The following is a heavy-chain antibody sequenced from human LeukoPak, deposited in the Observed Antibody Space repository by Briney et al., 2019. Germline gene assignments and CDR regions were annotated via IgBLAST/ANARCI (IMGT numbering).Heavy chain of an antibody. CDR2: LHHSGST. V-gene: IGHV4-34*01. Sequence: SETLSLTCAVYGGSFSGYYWSWIRQPPGKGLEWIGELHHSGSTNYNPSLKSRVTISVDTSKNQFSLKLSSVTAADTAVYYCASRDDSGPYWGQGTLVTVSS. CDR3: ASRDDSGPY. D-gene: IGHD4-17*01. J-gene: IGHJ4*02. CDR1: GGSFSGYY.